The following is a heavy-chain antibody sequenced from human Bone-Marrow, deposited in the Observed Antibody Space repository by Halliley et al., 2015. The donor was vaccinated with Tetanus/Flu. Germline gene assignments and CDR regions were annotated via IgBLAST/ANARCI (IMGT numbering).Heavy chain of an antibody. CDR2: ISTVGSSI. Sequence: SLRLSCAASGFAFDNCEMTWVRQAPGKGLEWVAYISTVGSSIYYGDSVQGRFTISRDNAENSVFLQMNTLRADDTAVYYCAAQRDGWNAFDMWGQGTMVTVSS. CDR3: AAQRDGWNAFDM. V-gene: IGHV3-48*03. CDR1: GFAFDNCE. J-gene: IGHJ3*02. D-gene: IGHD2-15*01.